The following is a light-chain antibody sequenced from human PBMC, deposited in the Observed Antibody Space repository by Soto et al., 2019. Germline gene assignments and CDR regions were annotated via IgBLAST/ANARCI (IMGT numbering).Light chain of an antibody. CDR1: SSDVGGYDY. Sequence: QSDLTQPPSASGSPGQSVTISCTGTSSDVGGYDYVSWYQQHPSKAPELIIYEVNKRPSGVPDRFSGSKSGNTASLTVSGLQAEDEADYYCNSYSGSNNFVVFGTGTKVTVL. V-gene: IGLV2-8*01. CDR2: EVN. J-gene: IGLJ1*01. CDR3: NSYSGSNNFVV.